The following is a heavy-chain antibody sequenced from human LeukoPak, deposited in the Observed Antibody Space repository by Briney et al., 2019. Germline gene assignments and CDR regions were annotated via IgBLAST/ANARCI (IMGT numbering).Heavy chain of an antibody. CDR2: FSGSGGST. J-gene: IGHJ4*02. V-gene: IGHV3-23*01. CDR3: ARSGLNRFDY. D-gene: IGHD2-15*01. CDR1: GFTFSSFA. Sequence: AGGSLRLSCVVSGFTFSSFAMSWVRQAPGKGLEWVSTFSGSGGSTYYADSVKGRFSISRDNSKNTLYLQMNSLRDEDTAAYYCARSGLNRFDYWGQGTLVTVSS.